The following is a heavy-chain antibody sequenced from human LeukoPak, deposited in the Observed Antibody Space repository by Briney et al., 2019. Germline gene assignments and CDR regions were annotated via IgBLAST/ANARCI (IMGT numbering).Heavy chain of an antibody. Sequence: ASVKVSCKASGYTFTGYYMHWVRQAPGQGLEWMGWINPNSGGTNYAQKFQGRVTMIRDTSISTAYMELSRLRSDDTAVYYCARRQLERPRLFDYWGQGTLVPVSS. CDR2: INPNSGGT. V-gene: IGHV1-2*02. CDR1: GYTFTGYY. CDR3: ARRQLERPRLFDY. J-gene: IGHJ4*02. D-gene: IGHD1-1*01.